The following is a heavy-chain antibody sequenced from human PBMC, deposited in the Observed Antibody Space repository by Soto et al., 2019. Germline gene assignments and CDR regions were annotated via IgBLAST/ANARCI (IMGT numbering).Heavy chain of an antibody. CDR3: ARYSGSYQDAFDI. CDR2: TTXANGTX. Sequence: XVKVSCKASGHTFTGYYMHWVRQAPGQRIECMGRTTXANGTXQYSQTLQGRXXITRDKSXXKAYMELSSLRSQDTALYYCARYSGSYQDAFDICGQETMVTASS. J-gene: IGHJ3*02. V-gene: IGHV1-3*01. CDR1: GHTFTGYY. D-gene: IGHD1-26*01.